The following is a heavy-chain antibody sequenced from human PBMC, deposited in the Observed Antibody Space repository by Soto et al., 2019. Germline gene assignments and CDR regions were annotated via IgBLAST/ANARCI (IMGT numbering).Heavy chain of an antibody. D-gene: IGHD5-12*01. Sequence: QVQLVESGGGGVQPGRSLRLSCAASGFIFRNFGMHWIRQAPGKGLERVADIQYDGSREYYADSVKGRFRISRDNSNSTLYLEMNSLRAEDTAVYYCVRDFHVKMGWLRSEVDYWGQGTLVTVSS. CDR1: GFIFRNFG. CDR2: IQYDGSRE. J-gene: IGHJ4*02. V-gene: IGHV3-33*01. CDR3: VRDFHVKMGWLRSEVDY.